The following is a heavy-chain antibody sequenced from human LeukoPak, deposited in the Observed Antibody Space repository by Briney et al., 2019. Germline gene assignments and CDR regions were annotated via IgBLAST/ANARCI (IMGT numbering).Heavy chain of an antibody. D-gene: IGHD3-10*01. CDR3: ARVEGSGSYYYSFNY. V-gene: IGHV3-7*01. CDR1: GFTFSSYW. CDR2: IKQDGSEK. J-gene: IGHJ4*02. Sequence: GGSLRLSCAVSGFTFSSYWMSWVRQAPGKGLEWVANIKQDGSEKYYVDSVKGRFTISRDNAKNSLYLQMNSLRAEDTAVYYCARVEGSGSYYYSFNYWGQGTLVTVSS.